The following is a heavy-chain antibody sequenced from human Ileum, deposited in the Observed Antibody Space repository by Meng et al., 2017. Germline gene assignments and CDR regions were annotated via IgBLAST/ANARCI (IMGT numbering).Heavy chain of an antibody. CDR3: TKGHLEGTFFDF. V-gene: IGHV3-15*01. Sequence: GESLKISCEASGFTFSHAWMTWVRQAPGKGLEWVGRIKSKKDGETTDYAAPVKGRFTISRDDSKNTVYVQMNSLKTEDTAVYYCTKGHLEGTFFDFWGQGALVTVSS. CDR2: IKSKKDGETT. J-gene: IGHJ4*02. D-gene: IGHD2/OR15-2a*01. CDR1: GFTFSHAW.